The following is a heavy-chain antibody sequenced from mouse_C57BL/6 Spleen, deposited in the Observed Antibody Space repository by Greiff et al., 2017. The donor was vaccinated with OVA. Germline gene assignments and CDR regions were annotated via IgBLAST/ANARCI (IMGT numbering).Heavy chain of an antibody. Sequence: EVQLVESGPELVKPGASVKISCKASGYSFTGYYMNWVKQSPEKSLEWIGEINPSTGGTTYNQKFKAKATLTVDKSSSTAYMQLKSLTSEDSAVYYCARTGSSSDYWGQGTTLTVSS. V-gene: IGHV1-42*01. CDR3: ARTGSSSDY. CDR1: GYSFTGYY. CDR2: INPSTGGT. D-gene: IGHD1-1*01. J-gene: IGHJ2*01.